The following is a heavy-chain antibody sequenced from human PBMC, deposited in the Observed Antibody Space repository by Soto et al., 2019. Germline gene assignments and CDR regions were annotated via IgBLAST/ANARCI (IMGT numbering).Heavy chain of an antibody. CDR3: ARHTGLRRNSVPFDY. CDR2: IYSGDSET. CDR1: GFTFTTYW. Sequence: GESLKISCKGSGFTFTTYWIGWVRQMPGKGLEWMGIIYSGDSETRYSQSFQGRVTISVDKSMNSAYLQWDSLKASDTAIYYCARHTGLRRNSVPFDYWGQGTQVTVSS. V-gene: IGHV5-51*01. D-gene: IGHD4-4*01. J-gene: IGHJ4*02.